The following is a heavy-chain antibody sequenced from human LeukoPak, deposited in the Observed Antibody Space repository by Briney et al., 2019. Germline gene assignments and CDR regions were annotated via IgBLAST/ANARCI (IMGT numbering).Heavy chain of an antibody. J-gene: IGHJ4*02. CDR1: GFTFSNAW. V-gene: IGHV3-15*01. CDR2: IKSKTDGGTT. CDR3: TTGLDGYNFRVLDY. D-gene: IGHD5-24*01. Sequence: GGSLRLSCAASGFTFSNAWMSWVRQAPGKGLEWVGRIKSKTDGGTTDYAAPVKGRFTISRDDSKNTLYLQMNSLKTEDTAVYYCTTGLDGYNFRVLDYWGQGTLVTVSS.